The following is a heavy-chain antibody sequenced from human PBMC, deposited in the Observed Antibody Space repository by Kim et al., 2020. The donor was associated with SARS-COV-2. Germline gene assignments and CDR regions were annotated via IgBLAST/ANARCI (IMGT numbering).Heavy chain of an antibody. CDR3: AWDGEVALVDY. Sequence: YAASVKGRFPIARDKSKKTLYLHMDSLGAADTAVYYCAWDGEVALVDYWGQGTLVTVSS. J-gene: IGHJ4*02. V-gene: IGHV3-33*01. D-gene: IGHD5-12*01.